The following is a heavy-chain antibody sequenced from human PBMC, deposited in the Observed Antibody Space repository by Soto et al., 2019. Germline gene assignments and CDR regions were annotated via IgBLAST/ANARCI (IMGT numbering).Heavy chain of an antibody. CDR1: GRSISGYY. J-gene: IGHJ4*02. CDR2: IHYGGNA. V-gene: IGHV4-59*04. CDR3: ARVNVTLDL. Sequence: PSETLSLTCTVSGRSISGYYWSWIRQLPGKGLEWIASIHYGGNAYYSPSLTTRATISRDTSKNRVSLELRSVTAADTAVYYCARVNVTLDLWGLGTLVTVS. D-gene: IGHD2-21*02.